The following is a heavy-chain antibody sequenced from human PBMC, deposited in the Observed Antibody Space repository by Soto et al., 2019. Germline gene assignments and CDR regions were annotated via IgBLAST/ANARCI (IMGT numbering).Heavy chain of an antibody. CDR1: GYTFTSYG. Sequence: QVQLVQSGAEVKKPGASVKVSCKASGYTFTSYGISWVRQAPGQGREWMGWSSAYNGNTNYAQKRQGRVTKTTDTSRRTAYMELRGLRSDDTAVYSCAGDRYDRGAAWFLDLWGGGPLVTVSS. CDR2: SSAYNGNT. D-gene: IGHD3-16*02. V-gene: IGHV1-18*01. CDR3: AGDRYDRGAAWFLDL. J-gene: IGHJ2*01.